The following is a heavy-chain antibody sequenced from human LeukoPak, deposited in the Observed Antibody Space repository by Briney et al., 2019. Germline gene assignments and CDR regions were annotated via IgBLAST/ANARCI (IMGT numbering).Heavy chain of an antibody. CDR2: IQPDGSEI. J-gene: IGHJ4*02. V-gene: IGHV3-7*01. Sequence: GGSLRLSCAASGFTFSAYWMNWVRQAPGRGLELVANIQPDGSEIYYVDSVKGRFTISRDNGKNSLYLQMNSLRVEDTAVYFCTYGSGSNLGFWGQGTLVTVSS. CDR3: TYGSGSNLGF. D-gene: IGHD3-10*01. CDR1: GFTFSAYW.